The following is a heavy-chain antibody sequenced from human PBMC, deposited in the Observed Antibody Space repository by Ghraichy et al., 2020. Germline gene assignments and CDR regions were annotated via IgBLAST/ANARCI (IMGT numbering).Heavy chain of an antibody. CDR2: ISSTGRDT. D-gene: IGHD3-10*01. Sequence: GGSLRLSCEASGFAFSSYAMTWVRQAPGKGLEWVSSISSTGRDTFYADSVKGRFTISRGNSRNMLYLQMNSLRADDTAVYYCAKDGGAFDHWGQGTLVAVSS. CDR3: AKDGGAFDH. V-gene: IGHV3-23*01. CDR1: GFAFSSYA. J-gene: IGHJ4*02.